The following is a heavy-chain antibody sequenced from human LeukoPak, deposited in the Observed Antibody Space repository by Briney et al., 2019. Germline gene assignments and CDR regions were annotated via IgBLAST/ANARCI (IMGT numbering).Heavy chain of an antibody. V-gene: IGHV4-61*09. D-gene: IGHD7-27*01. CDR1: GGSINGGSYY. CDR3: ARDRNWGRGYFDL. Sequence: MPSETLSLTCSVSGGSINGGSYYRSWIRQPTGKPLEWIGHIFTTGSTSYNPSLRTRVTISEDSSKDQLSLNLKSVTAADTAVYYCARDRNWGRGYFDLWGRGTLVIVSS. CDR2: IFTTGST. J-gene: IGHJ2*01.